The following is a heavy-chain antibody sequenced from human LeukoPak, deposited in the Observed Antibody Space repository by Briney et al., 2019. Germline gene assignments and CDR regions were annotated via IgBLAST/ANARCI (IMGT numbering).Heavy chain of an antibody. CDR2: INHSGST. J-gene: IGHJ4*02. CDR1: GGSFSGYY. V-gene: IGHV4-34*01. D-gene: IGHD6-13*01. CDR3: ARNPGYSSSWYSDY. Sequence: PSETLSLTCAVYGGSFSGYYWSWIRQPPGKGLEWIGEINHSGSTNYNPSLKSRVTISVDTSKNQLSLKLSSVTAADTAVYYCARNPGYSSSWYSDYWGQGTLVTVSS.